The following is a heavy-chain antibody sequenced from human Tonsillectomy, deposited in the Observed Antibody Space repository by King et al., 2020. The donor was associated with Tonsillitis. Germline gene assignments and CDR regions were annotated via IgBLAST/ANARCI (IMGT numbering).Heavy chain of an antibody. D-gene: IGHD3-3*01. CDR2: IIPILGIA. J-gene: IGHJ6*03. CDR3: ATGDFWDPYYYYMAV. V-gene: IGHV1-69*04. CDR1: GGTFSSYA. Sequence: QLVQSGAEVKKPGSSVKVSCKASGGTFSSYAISGVRQAPGQGLEWMGRIIPILGIANYAQKFQGRVTITADKSTSTAYMELSSLRSDDTAVYYWATGDFWDPYYYYMAVWGKGTTVTVSS.